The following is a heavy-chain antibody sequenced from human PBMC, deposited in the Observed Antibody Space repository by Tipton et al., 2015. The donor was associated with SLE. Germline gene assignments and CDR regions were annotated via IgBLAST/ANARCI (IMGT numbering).Heavy chain of an antibody. CDR1: GASFSSSHW. Sequence: GLVKPSGTLSLTCAVSGASFSSSHWWTWVRQPPGKGLEWIGYIYYSGSTNYNPSLKSRVTLSVDTSKIHFSLNLSSVTAADTAVYYCARQRTIGGKDYGMDVWGQGTMVTVSS. CDR3: ARQRTIGGKDYGMDV. D-gene: IGHD3-16*01. CDR2: IYYSGST. V-gene: IGHV4-59*08. J-gene: IGHJ6*02.